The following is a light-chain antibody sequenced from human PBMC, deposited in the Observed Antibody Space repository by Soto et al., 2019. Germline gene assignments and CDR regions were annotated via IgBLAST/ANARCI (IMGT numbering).Light chain of an antibody. J-gene: IGKJ1*01. CDR1: QSVGGTF. CDR2: GAS. V-gene: IGKV3-20*01. Sequence: TLSCRASQSVGGTFLDWYQPKGGQAPRLLIPGASNRATGIPDRFSGSGSGTDFTLTISSLEAEDFVVYWCAVYGCPLRRFGQGT. CDR3: AVYGCPLRR.